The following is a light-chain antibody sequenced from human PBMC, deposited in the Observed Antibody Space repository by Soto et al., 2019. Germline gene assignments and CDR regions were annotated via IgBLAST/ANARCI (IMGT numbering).Light chain of an antibody. CDR2: EVS. J-gene: IGLJ3*02. CDR1: SSDVGAYNY. V-gene: IGLV2-14*01. CDR3: SSYTSTNTLV. Sequence: QSVLTQPASVSGSPGRSITISCTGTSSDVGAYNYVSWHQQHPGKAPKVLIYEVSHRPSGVSNRFSASKSGNTASLTISGLQAEDEADYYCSSYTSTNTLVFDGGTKLTVL.